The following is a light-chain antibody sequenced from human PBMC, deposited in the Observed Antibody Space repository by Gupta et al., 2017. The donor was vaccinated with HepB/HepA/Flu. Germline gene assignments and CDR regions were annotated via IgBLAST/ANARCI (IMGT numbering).Light chain of an antibody. CDR2: DVS. J-gene: IGLJ2*01. V-gene: IGLV2-14*03. Sequence: QSALTQPASVSGSPGQSITISCTGTSSDVGGYNYVSWYQQHPGKAPKLMIYDVSTRPSGVSNRFSGSKSGNTASLTISGLQAEDEADYYCSSCTSSSTLDIFGGGTKLTVL. CDR1: SSDVGGYNY. CDR3: SSCTSSSTLDI.